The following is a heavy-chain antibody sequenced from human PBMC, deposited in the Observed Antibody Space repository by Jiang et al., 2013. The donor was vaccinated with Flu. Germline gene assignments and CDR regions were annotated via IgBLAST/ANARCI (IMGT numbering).Heavy chain of an antibody. CDR1: GGSISSYY. J-gene: IGHJ4*02. V-gene: IGHV4-59*01. D-gene: IGHD4-11*01. Sequence: GSGLVKPSETLSLTCTVSGGSISSYYWSWIRQPPGKGLEWIGYIYYSGSTNYNPSLKSRVTISVDTSKNQFSLKLSSVTAADTAVYYCARVMYYSNYFDGKFDYWGQGTLVTVSS. CDR3: ARVMYYSNYFDGKFDY. CDR2: IYYSGST.